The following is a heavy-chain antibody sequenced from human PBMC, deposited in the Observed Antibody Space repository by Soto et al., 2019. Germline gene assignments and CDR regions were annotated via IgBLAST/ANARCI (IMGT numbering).Heavy chain of an antibody. V-gene: IGHV1-18*01. J-gene: IGHJ4*02. CDR1: GYTFTRYG. D-gene: IGHD3-22*01. CDR2: ISAYNGNT. CDR3: ARDETYYYDSSGYLFDY. Sequence: GASVKVSCKASGYTFTRYGISWVRQAPGQGLEWMGWISAYNGNTNYAQKLQGRVTMTTDTSTSTAYMELRSLRSDDTAVYYCARDETYYYDSSGYLFDYWGQGTLVTVSS.